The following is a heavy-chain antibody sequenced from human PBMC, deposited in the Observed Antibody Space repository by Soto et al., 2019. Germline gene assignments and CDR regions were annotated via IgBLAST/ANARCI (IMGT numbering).Heavy chain of an antibody. CDR1: GGSFSGYY. CDR3: ASHGNGSSGGQQSG. D-gene: IGHD3-22*01. V-gene: IGHV4-34*01. CDR2: INHSGST. J-gene: IGHJ4*02. Sequence: QVQLQQWGAGLLKPSETLSLTCAVYGGSFSGYYWSWIRQPPGKGLGWIGEINHSGSTNYNPSLTSRVTXXVXSFXNQCSLRGSSVTAADTAVYYCASHGNGSSGGQQSGWGQGTLVTVSS.